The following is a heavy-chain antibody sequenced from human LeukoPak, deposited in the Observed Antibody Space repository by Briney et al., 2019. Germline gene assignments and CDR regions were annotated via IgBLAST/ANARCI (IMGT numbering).Heavy chain of an antibody. D-gene: IGHD4-17*01. CDR2: ISYSGTT. J-gene: IGHJ4*02. V-gene: IGHV4-39*01. CDR3: ARHVTSYGDYGARAAYFDY. CDR1: GGSISSTSYY. Sequence: PSETLSLTCTVSGGSISSTSYYWGWIRQPPGKGLEWIGSISYSGTTYNPSLKSRVTISVDTSKNQFSLKLSSVTAADTAVYYCARHVTSYGDYGARAAYFDYLGQGTLVTVSS.